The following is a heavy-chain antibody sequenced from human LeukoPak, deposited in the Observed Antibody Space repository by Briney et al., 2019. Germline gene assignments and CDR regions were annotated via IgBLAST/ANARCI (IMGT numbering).Heavy chain of an antibody. V-gene: IGHV4-59*01. CDR1: GGSISSYY. J-gene: IGHJ4*02. D-gene: IGHD4-23*01. CDR2: IYYSGST. CDR3: ARGRSDNGGMFFDS. Sequence: SETLSLTCTVSGGSISSYYWSWIRQPPGKGLEWIGYIYYSGSTNYNPSPKSRVTISVDTSKSQFSLRLTSMTAADTAIYHCARGRSDNGGMFFDSWAQGTLVTVST.